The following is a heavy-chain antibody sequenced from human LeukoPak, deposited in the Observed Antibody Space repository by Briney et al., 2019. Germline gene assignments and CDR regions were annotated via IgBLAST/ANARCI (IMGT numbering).Heavy chain of an antibody. Sequence: SGGSLRLSCAASGFTFSSYAMSWVRQAPGKGLEWVSAISGSGGSTYYADSVKGRFTISRDNSKNTLYLQMNSLRAEDTAVYYCAKGTPVYTVRLYYFDYWGQGTLVTVSS. V-gene: IGHV3-23*01. D-gene: IGHD2-2*02. CDR2: ISGSGGST. CDR3: AKGTPVYTVRLYYFDY. J-gene: IGHJ4*02. CDR1: GFTFSSYA.